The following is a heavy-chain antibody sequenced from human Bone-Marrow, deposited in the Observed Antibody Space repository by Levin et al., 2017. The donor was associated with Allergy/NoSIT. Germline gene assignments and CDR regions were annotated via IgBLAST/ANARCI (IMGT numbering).Heavy chain of an antibody. Sequence: ASVKVSCKASGFTFTSSAVQWVRQARGQRLEWIGWIVVGSGNTNYAQKFQERVTITRDMSTSTAYMELSSLRSEDTAVYYCAGLARGYSYGRAFDIWGQGTMVTVSS. CDR1: GFTFTSSA. D-gene: IGHD5-18*01. CDR2: IVVGSGNT. V-gene: IGHV1-58*01. CDR3: AGLARGYSYGRAFDI. J-gene: IGHJ3*02.